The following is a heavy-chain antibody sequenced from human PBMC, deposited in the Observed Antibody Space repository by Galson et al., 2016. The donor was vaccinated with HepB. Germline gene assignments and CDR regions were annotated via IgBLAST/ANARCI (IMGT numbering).Heavy chain of an antibody. J-gene: IGHJ4*02. CDR2: INYDGTTS. CDR1: GFSLNRHW. D-gene: IGHD1-26*01. CDR3: VKGPARKSGNYSGVF. V-gene: IGHV3-74*01. Sequence: SLRLSCAASGFSLNRHWMHWVRQVPGKGLEWLSRINYDGTTSTLADSVTGRFTISRDNAQNTLYLQMNSLTVEDTAVYFGVKGPARKSGNYSGVFWGQGALVTVSS.